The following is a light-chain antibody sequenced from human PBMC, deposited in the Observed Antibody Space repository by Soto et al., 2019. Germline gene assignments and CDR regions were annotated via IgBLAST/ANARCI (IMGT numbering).Light chain of an antibody. CDR1: RGMKSD. Sequence: AIQMTHSPSPLSTPVGDGFTITCRARRGMKSDLGWYQQRPGKAPKLLIYPTSNLETGVPSRFSGSGSGTDFTLNISSLQPEDFATYYCLQDYSYPRTFGQGTKVEIK. CDR2: PTS. V-gene: IGKV1-6*01. J-gene: IGKJ1*01. CDR3: LQDYSYPRT.